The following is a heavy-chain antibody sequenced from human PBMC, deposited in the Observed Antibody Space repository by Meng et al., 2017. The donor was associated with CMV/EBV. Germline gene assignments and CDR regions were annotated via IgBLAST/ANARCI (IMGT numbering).Heavy chain of an antibody. D-gene: IGHD1-26*01. Sequence: VTLGQLWAEVKRPWASVKVAVKASGYTFTSYYMHWVRQAPGQGLEWMGIINPSGGSTSYAQKFQGRVTMTRDTSTSTVYMELSSLRSEDTAVYYCARESGSVGDYWGQGTLVTVSS. V-gene: IGHV1-46*01. CDR3: ARESGSVGDY. CDR2: INPSGGST. CDR1: GYTFTSYY. J-gene: IGHJ4*02.